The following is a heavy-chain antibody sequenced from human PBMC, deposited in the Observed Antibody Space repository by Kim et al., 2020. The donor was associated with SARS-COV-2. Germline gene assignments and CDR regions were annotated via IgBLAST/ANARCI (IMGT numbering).Heavy chain of an antibody. CDR3: ARGRGSYGDLIPLLRRYFDL. Sequence: SETLSLTCAVYGGSFSGYYWSWIRQPPGKGLEWIGEINHSGSTNYNPSLKSRVTISVDTSKNQFSLKLSSVTAADTAVYYCARGRGSYGDLIPLLRRYFDLWGRGTLVTVSS. D-gene: IGHD1-26*01. CDR1: GGSFSGYY. CDR2: INHSGST. J-gene: IGHJ2*01. V-gene: IGHV4-34*01.